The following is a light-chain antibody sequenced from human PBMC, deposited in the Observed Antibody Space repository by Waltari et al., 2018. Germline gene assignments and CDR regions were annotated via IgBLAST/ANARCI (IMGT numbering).Light chain of an antibody. CDR1: QGISSW. CDR3: QQANSFPPFT. CDR2: GAS. V-gene: IGKV1-12*01. J-gene: IGKJ3*01. Sequence: DIQMTQSPSSVSASVGDRVTITCRASQGISSWLVWYQQKPGKAPKLLICGASSLQSGVPSRFNGSGSGTDFTLTISSLQPEDFATYYCQQANSFPPFTFGPGTKVDIK.